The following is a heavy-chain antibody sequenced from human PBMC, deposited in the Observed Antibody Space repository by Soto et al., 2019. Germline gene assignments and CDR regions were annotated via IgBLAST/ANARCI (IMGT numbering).Heavy chain of an antibody. J-gene: IGHJ4*02. Sequence: PWWSLRLSCSASVFTFSSYAMHWFRQAPGKGLEWVAVISYDGSNKYYADSVKGRFTISRDNSKNTLYLQMNSLRAEDTAVYYCARATAESDIVLMVYAADYWGQGTLVTVSS. D-gene: IGHD2-8*01. CDR1: VFTFSSYA. CDR2: ISYDGSNK. V-gene: IGHV3-30-3*01. CDR3: ARATAESDIVLMVYAADY.